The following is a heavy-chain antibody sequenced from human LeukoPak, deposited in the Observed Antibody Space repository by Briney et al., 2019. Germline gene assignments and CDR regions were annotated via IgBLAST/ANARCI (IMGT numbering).Heavy chain of an antibody. CDR2: IWYDGSNK. J-gene: IGHJ5*02. CDR3: AKDRPPIFGVVIPPHFDP. Sequence: GGSLRLSCAASGFTSSSYGMHWVRQAPGKGLEWVAVIWYDGSNKYYADSVKGRFTISRDNSKNTLYLQMNSLRAEDTAVYYCAKDRPPIFGVVIPPHFDPWGQGTLVTVSS. V-gene: IGHV3-33*06. CDR1: GFTSSSYG. D-gene: IGHD3-3*01.